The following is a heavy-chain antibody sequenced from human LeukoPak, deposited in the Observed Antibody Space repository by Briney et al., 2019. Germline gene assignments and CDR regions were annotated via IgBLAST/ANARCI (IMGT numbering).Heavy chain of an antibody. CDR2: ISGRGGST. V-gene: IGHV3-23*01. CDR1: GFTFSSYA. CDR3: AKDGRQSSYSSGWFDP. J-gene: IGHJ5*02. D-gene: IGHD6-25*01. Sequence: GGSLRLSCAASGFTFSSYAMSWVRQAPGKGLEWVSAISGRGGSTYYADSVKGRFTISRDNSKNTLYLQMNSLRAEDTAVYYCAKDGRQSSYSSGWFDPWGQGTLVTVSS.